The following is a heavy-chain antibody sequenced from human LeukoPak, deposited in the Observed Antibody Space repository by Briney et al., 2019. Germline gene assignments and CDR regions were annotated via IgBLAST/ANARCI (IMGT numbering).Heavy chain of an antibody. CDR2: IIPILGIA. Sequence: SVKVSCKASGGTFSSYAISWVRQAPGQGLEWMGRIIPILGIANYAQKFQGRVTITADKSTSTAYMELSSLRSEDTAVYYCARGGPIAAAGTLSAYWGQGTLVTVSS. CDR3: ARGGPIAAAGTLSAY. J-gene: IGHJ4*02. D-gene: IGHD6-13*01. V-gene: IGHV1-69*04. CDR1: GGTFSSYA.